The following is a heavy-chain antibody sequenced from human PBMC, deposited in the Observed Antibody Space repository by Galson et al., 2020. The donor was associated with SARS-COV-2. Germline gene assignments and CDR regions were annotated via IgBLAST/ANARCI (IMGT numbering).Heavy chain of an antibody. D-gene: IGHD1-26*01. Sequence: PSETLSLTCTVSGGSISSISYYWGWIRQPPGKGLEWIGSIYYSGSYYSGSTYYNPSLKSRVTISVNTSKNQFSLKLSSVTAADTAVYYCARRGGSYSPFDDCGRGTLVTVSS. CDR2: IYYSGSYYSGST. V-gene: IGHV4-39*01. CDR1: GGSISSISYY. J-gene: IGHJ4*02. CDR3: ARRGGSYSPFDD.